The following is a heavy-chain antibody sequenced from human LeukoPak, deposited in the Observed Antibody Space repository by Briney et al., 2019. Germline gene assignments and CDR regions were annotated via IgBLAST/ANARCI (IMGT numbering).Heavy chain of an antibody. CDR3: ATGGRSGMAFDF. D-gene: IGHD2-8*01. Sequence: GGSLRLSCSFSGFIATSNYMAWVRQSPGKGLQWLSFIYGGGNTLYADSVRDRFSISRDNSKSTLYLQMSSLRVEDTAVYYCATGGRSGMAFDFWGQGTLVTVSS. J-gene: IGHJ4*02. CDR2: IYGGGNT. CDR1: GFIATSNY. V-gene: IGHV3-53*01.